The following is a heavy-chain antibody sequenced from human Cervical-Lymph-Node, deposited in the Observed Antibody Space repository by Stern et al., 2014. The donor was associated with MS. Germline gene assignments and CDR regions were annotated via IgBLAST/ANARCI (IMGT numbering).Heavy chain of an antibody. V-gene: IGHV1-69*01. CDR1: GGTFSTYP. J-gene: IGHJ6*02. Sequence: EQLVQSGAEVKKPGSSVKVSCKASGGTFSTYPIIWVRQAPGHGLEWMGGIIPGFGTANYAQKFQGRVTITAADSSSTAYMELSSLRSEDTAVYYCASPVTLTVGAMDVWGQGTTITVSS. CDR3: ASPVTLTVGAMDV. CDR2: IIPGFGTA. D-gene: IGHD4-17*01.